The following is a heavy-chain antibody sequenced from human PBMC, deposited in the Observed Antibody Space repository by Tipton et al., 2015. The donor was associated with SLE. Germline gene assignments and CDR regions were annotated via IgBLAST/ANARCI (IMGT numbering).Heavy chain of an antibody. CDR2: INTNTGTP. CDR1: GYSFTTYA. CDR3: ARSGVPTAYYYYHMDV. D-gene: IGHD5-12*01. Sequence: QLVQSGSELKKPGASVKVSCNASGYSFTTYALNRVRQAPGQGLEWMGWINTNTGTPTYAQDFTGRFVFSLDTSVSASYLQINGLKAEDTAVYYCARSGVPTAYYYYHMDVWGKGTTVTVSS. V-gene: IGHV7-4-1*02. J-gene: IGHJ6*03.